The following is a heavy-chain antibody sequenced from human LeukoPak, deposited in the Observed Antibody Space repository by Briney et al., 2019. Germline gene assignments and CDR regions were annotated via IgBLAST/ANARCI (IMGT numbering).Heavy chain of an antibody. J-gene: IGHJ4*02. CDR1: GFTFSSYA. Sequence: PGGSLRLSCAASGFTFSSYAMSWVRQAPGKGLECVSAISGSGATTYYADSVKGRFTISRDNSKNTLYLQMNSLRAEDTAVYYCARDRRLSVAVAGNWGQGTLVTVSS. CDR3: ARDRRLSVAVAGN. D-gene: IGHD6-19*01. V-gene: IGHV3-23*01. CDR2: ISGSGATT.